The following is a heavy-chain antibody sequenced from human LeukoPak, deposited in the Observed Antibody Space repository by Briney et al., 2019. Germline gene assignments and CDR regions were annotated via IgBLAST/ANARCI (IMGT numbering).Heavy chain of an antibody. CDR1: GLTFSNYG. CDR3: AKGYSSGWYDFDY. CDR2: IGGSGSNT. V-gene: IGHV3-23*01. J-gene: IGHJ4*02. D-gene: IGHD6-19*01. Sequence: PGGSLRLSCAASGLTFSNYGMSWVRQAPGKGLEWVSFIGGSGSNTYYADSVKGRFTISRDNSKNTLYLQMNSLRAEDTAVYYCAKGYSSGWYDFDYWGQGTLVTVSS.